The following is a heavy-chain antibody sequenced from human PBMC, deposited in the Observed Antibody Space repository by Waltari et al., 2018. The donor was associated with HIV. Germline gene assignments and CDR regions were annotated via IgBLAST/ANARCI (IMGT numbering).Heavy chain of an antibody. D-gene: IGHD2-2*01. CDR3: SRGLHCTATSCLLYHGMDV. V-gene: IGHV1-8*01. Sequence: QVQLVQSGAEVKKPGASVKVSCKASGYTFSTYDINWVRQATGQGRGWMGWMNPNRGNTGYAQTFQGRVNMTRNSSIRTAYMELSSLRSDDTAVYYCSRGLHCTATSCLLYHGMDVWGQGTAVSVSS. CDR1: GYTFSTYD. CDR2: MNPNRGNT. J-gene: IGHJ6*02.